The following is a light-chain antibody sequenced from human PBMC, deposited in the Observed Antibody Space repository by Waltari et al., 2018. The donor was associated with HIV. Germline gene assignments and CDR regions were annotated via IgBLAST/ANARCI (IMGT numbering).Light chain of an antibody. CDR3: CSYAGTYTYV. V-gene: IGLV2-11*01. CDR2: EVS. Sequence: QSALTQPRSVSGSPGQSVTISCPGTSSDIGYFAFVSCYQQYPGNAPKVIMYEVSQRPSGVPDRFTASKSGITASLTISGLQDEDEADYYCCSYAGTYTYVFGTGTTVTVL. CDR1: SSDIGYFAF. J-gene: IGLJ1*01.